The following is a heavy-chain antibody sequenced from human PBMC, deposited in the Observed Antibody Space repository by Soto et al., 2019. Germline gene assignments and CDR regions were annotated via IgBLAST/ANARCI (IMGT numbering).Heavy chain of an antibody. CDR3: ARDDVGYCSNGVCYTKPLDY. D-gene: IGHD2-8*01. Sequence: QVQLVQSGAEVKKPGASVKVSCKASGYTFTSYGISWVRQAPGQGLEWMGWISTYIGNTHYAQKFQGRVTMTTDTSTTTAYLELRSLTSDGTAVYYCARDDVGYCSNGVCYTKPLDYWGQGALVTVSS. CDR1: GYTFTSYG. V-gene: IGHV1-18*01. J-gene: IGHJ4*02. CDR2: ISTYIGNT.